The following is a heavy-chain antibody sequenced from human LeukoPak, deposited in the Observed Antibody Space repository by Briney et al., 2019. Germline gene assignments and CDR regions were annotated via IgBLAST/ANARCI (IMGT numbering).Heavy chain of an antibody. J-gene: IGHJ3*02. CDR3: ARDSPIYYDFWSGYYTDAFDI. CDR2: INTDGSST. V-gene: IGHV3-74*01. CDR1: GFTFSSYW. D-gene: IGHD3-3*01. Sequence: GGSLRLSCAASGFTFSSYWMHWVRQAPGKGLVWVSRINTDGSSTSYADSVKGRFTISRDNAKNTLYLQMNSLRAEDTAVYYCARDSPIYYDFWSGYYTDAFDIWGQGTMVTVSS.